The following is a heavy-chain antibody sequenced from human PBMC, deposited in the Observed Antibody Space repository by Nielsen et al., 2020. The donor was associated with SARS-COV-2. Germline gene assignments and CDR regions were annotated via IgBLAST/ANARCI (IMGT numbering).Heavy chain of an antibody. Sequence: ASVQVSCKVSGYTLTEYSIHWVRQAPGKRLLWMGGIDTDDGETIYAKKFQGRVTMTEDTSTDTTYMELSSMRSEDTAVYYCATGTGGTAATGGVYNWFDPWGQGTLVTVSS. V-gene: IGHV1-24*01. CDR1: GYTLTEYS. D-gene: IGHD2-15*01. CDR3: ATGTGGTAATGGVYNWFDP. J-gene: IGHJ5*02. CDR2: IDTDDGET.